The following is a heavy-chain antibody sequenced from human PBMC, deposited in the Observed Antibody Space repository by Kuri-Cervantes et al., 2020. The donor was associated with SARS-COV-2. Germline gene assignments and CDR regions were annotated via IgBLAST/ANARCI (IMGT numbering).Heavy chain of an antibody. CDR1: GYSINSGYY. Sequence: GSLRLSCAVSGYSINSGYYWGWIRQPPGKGLEWIGSIYHSGSTYYNPSLKSRVTISVDTSKNQFSLKLSSVTAADTAVYYCAGQLWFGEPHFDPWGQGTLVTVSS. CDR3: AGQLWFGEPHFDP. D-gene: IGHD3-10*01. J-gene: IGHJ5*02. V-gene: IGHV4-38-2*01. CDR2: IYHSGST.